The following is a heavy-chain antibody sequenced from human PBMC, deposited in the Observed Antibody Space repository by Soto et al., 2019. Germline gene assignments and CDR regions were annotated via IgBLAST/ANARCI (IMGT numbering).Heavy chain of an antibody. D-gene: IGHD3-9*01. CDR3: ARDPRPNSYYDILTGYYFDY. Sequence: GGSLRLSCAASGFTFSSYAMHWVRQAPGKGLEWVAVISYDGSNKYYADSVKGRFTISRDNSKNTLYLQMNSLRAEDTAVYYCARDPRPNSYYDILTGYYFDYWGQGTLVTVSS. J-gene: IGHJ4*02. CDR2: ISYDGSNK. V-gene: IGHV3-30-3*01. CDR1: GFTFSSYA.